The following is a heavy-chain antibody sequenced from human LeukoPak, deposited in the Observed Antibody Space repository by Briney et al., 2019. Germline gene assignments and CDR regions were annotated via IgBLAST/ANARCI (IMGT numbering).Heavy chain of an antibody. CDR2: INPNSGGT. Sequence: ASVKVSCKASGYTFTGYYMHWVRQAPGQGLEWMGWINPNSGGTNYAQKFQSRVTMTRDTSISTAYMELSRLRSDDTAVYYCARANDYGDSFDAFDIWGQGTMVTVSS. CDR1: GYTFTGYY. CDR3: ARANDYGDSFDAFDI. J-gene: IGHJ3*02. V-gene: IGHV1-2*02. D-gene: IGHD4-17*01.